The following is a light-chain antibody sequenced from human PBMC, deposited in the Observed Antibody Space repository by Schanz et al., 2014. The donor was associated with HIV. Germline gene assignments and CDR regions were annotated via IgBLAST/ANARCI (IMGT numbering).Light chain of an antibody. V-gene: IGLV2-8*01. CDR3: QSYDSSLRGVV. CDR1: RSDIGNHDF. Sequence: QSALTQPPSASGSPGQSVTISCTGTRSDIGNHDFVSWYQQHPDKAPQLLIYEVNMRPSGVPDRFSGSKSGNTASLTVSGLQAEDEADYYCQSYDSSLRGVVFGGGTKLTVL. CDR2: EVN. J-gene: IGLJ2*01.